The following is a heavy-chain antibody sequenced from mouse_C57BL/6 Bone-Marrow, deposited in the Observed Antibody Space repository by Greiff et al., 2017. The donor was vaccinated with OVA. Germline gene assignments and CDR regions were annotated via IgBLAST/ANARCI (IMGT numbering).Heavy chain of an antibody. D-gene: IGHD4-1*01. CDR1: GFTFSDYY. V-gene: IGHV5-16*01. CDR3: ARRTGYWYFDV. CDR2: INYDGSST. Sequence: EVMLVESEGGLVQPGSSMKLSCTASGFTFSDYYMAWVRQVPEKGLEWVANINYDGSSTYYLDSLKSRFIISRDNAKNILYLQMSSLKSEDTATYYCARRTGYWYFDVWGTGTTVTVSS. J-gene: IGHJ1*03.